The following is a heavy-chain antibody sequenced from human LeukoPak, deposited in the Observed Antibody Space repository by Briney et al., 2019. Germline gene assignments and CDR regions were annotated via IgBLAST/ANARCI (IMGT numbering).Heavy chain of an antibody. Sequence: SETLSLTCAVSGGSISSGDYSWSWVRQPSGKGLEWIGNICRSGSTYYNPSLKSRVTISVDRSKDQFSLRLSSVTAADTAVYYCARGDSSGYYPYHWGQGTLVTVSS. J-gene: IGHJ5*02. CDR2: ICRSGST. CDR1: GGSISSGDYS. D-gene: IGHD3-22*01. CDR3: ARGDSSGYYPYH. V-gene: IGHV4-30-2*01.